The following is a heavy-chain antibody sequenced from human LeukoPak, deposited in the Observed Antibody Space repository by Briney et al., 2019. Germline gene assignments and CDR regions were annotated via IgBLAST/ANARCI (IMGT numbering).Heavy chain of an antibody. CDR1: GGSISSGSYY. J-gene: IGHJ4*02. Sequence: SESLSLTCTVSGGSISSGSYYWSWIRQPAGKGLEWIGRIYTSGSTNYNPSLKSRVTISVDTSKNQFSLKLSSVTAADTAVYYCARDPLYSSSYHFDYWGQGTLVTVSS. CDR3: ARDPLYSSSYHFDY. D-gene: IGHD6-6*01. V-gene: IGHV4-61*02. CDR2: IYTSGST.